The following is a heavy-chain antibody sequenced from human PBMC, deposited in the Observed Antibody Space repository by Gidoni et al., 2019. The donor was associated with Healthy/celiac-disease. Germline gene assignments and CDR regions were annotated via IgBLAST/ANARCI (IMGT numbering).Heavy chain of an antibody. D-gene: IGHD3-22*01. Sequence: EVQLVESGGGLVQPGGSLRLSCAASGFTVSSNYMSWVRQAPGKGLEWVSVIYSGGSTYYADSVKGRFTISRDNSKNTLYLQMNSLRAEDTAVYYCARDRGYYDSSGYNGGMDVWGQGTTVTVSS. CDR1: GFTVSSNY. CDR2: IYSGGST. CDR3: ARDRGYYDSSGYNGGMDV. J-gene: IGHJ6*02. V-gene: IGHV3-66*01.